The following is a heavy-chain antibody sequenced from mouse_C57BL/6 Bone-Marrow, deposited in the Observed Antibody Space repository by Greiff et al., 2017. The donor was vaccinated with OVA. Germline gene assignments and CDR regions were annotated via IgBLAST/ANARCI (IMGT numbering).Heavy chain of an antibody. CDR3: ARSSYFDY. CDR2: ISNGGGST. CDR1: GFTFSDYY. Sequence: EVNVVESGGGLVQPGGSLKLSCAASGFTFSDYYMYWVRQTPEKRLEWVAYISNGGGSTYYPDTVKGRFTISRDNAKNTLYLQMSRLKSEDTAMYYCARSSYFDYWGQGTTLTVSS. V-gene: IGHV5-12*01. J-gene: IGHJ2*01.